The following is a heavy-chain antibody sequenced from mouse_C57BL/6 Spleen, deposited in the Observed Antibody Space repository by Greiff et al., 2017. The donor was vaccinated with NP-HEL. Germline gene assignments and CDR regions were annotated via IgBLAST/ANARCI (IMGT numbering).Heavy chain of an antibody. CDR1: GYSITSGYY. Sequence: VQLKESGPGLVKPSQSLSLTCSVTGYSITSGYYWNWIRQFPGNKLEWMGYISYDGSNNYNPSLKNRISITRYTSKNQFFLKLNSVTTEDTATYYCARDDSSGYVYWGQGTTLTVSS. V-gene: IGHV3-6*01. J-gene: IGHJ2*01. CDR3: ARDDSSGYVY. CDR2: ISYDGSN. D-gene: IGHD3-2*02.